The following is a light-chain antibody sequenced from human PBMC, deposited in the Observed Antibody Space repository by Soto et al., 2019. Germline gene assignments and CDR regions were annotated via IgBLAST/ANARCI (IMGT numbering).Light chain of an antibody. CDR1: TGDVTSGRS. V-gene: IGLV7-46*01. CDR3: LLSFPGARRF. CDR2: ETT. J-gene: IGLJ2*01. Sequence: QAVVTQEPSLTVSPGGTVTLTCGSSTGDVTSGRSPYWFQKKPGQAPRTLIYETTKKHSWTPARFSGSLLGGQAALTLSGAQPEDEADYFCLLSFPGARRFFGGGTKVTVL.